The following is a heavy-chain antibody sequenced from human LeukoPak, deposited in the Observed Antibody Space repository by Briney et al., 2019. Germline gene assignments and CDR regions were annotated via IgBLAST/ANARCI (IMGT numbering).Heavy chain of an antibody. CDR3: ARDLFLGIGYVDYVEEGFYY. V-gene: IGHV3-21*01. D-gene: IGHD4-17*01. J-gene: IGHJ4*02. CDR1: GFTFSSYS. CDR2: ISSSSSYI. Sequence: PGGSLRLSCAASGFTFSSYSMNWVRQAPGKGLEWVSSISSSSSYIYYADSVKGRFTISRDNAKNSLYLQMNSLRAEDTAVYYCARDLFLGIGYVDYVEEGFYYWGQGTLVTVSS.